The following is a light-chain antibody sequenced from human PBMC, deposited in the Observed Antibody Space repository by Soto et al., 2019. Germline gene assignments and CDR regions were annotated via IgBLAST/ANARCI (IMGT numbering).Light chain of an antibody. CDR3: QQYNNWPPIT. V-gene: IGKV3-15*01. Sequence: EVVMTQSPATLSVSPGERATLSCRASQGVSSNLAWYQQKPGQAPRLLIYGASTRAAGIPARFSGSGSGTEFTLTISSLQSEDFAVFYCQQYNNWPPITFGGGTKVEIK. CDR2: GAS. CDR1: QGVSSN. J-gene: IGKJ4*01.